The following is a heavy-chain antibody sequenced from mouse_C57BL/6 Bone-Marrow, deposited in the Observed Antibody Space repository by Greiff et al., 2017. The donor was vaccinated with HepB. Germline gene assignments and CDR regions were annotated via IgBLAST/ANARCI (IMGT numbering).Heavy chain of an antibody. CDR3: ARLTTVVATRIFFDY. CDR2: IYPGDGDT. CDR1: GYAFSSSW. D-gene: IGHD1-1*01. J-gene: IGHJ2*01. Sequence: QVQLKQSGPELVKPGASVKISCKASGYAFSSSWMNWVKQRPGKGLEWIGRIYPGDGDTNYNGKFKGKATLTADKSSSTAYMQLSSLTSEDSAVYFCARLTTVVATRIFFDYWGQGTTLTVSS. V-gene: IGHV1-82*01.